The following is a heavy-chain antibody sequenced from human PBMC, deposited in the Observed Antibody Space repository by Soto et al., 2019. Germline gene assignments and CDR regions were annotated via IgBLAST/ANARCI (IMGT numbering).Heavy chain of an antibody. CDR2: IIPIFGTA. D-gene: IGHD3-22*01. V-gene: IGHV1-69*01. CDR1: GCTFSSYA. Sequence: QVQPVQSGAEVKKPGSSVKVSCKASGCTFSSYAISWVRQAPGQGLEWMGGIIPIFGTANYAQKFQGSVTMTADESTSTAYMELCSLRSEDTAVYYCARGGEGYYDSSGDYAVGYGYGMYVWGQGTTVTVAS. J-gene: IGHJ6*02. CDR3: ARGGEGYYDSSGDYAVGYGYGMYV.